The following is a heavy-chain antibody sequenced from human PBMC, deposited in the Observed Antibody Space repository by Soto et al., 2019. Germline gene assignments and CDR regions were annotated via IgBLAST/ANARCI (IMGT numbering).Heavy chain of an antibody. CDR1: GLNFINAL. D-gene: IGHD3-3*01. V-gene: IGHV3-15*07. CDR2: IKSKTDGGTT. Sequence: PGVSMIVSCAAAGLNFINALMNWVRQAPGKGLEWVGRIKSKTDGGTTDYAAPVKGRFTISRDDSKNTLYLQMNSLKTEDTAVYYCTTVSIFGVVIIVWGQGTTVTVSS. CDR3: TTVSIFGVVIIV. J-gene: IGHJ6*02.